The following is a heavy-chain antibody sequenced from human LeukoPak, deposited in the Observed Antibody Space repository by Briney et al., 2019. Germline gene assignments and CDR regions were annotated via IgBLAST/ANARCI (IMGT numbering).Heavy chain of an antibody. CDR3: AKDSSSWSGPFDY. J-gene: IGHJ4*02. D-gene: IGHD6-13*01. CDR1: GFTFDDYA. Sequence: GGSLRLSCAASGFTFDDYAMHWVRQAPGKGLEWVAFIRYDGSNKYYADSVKGRFTISRDNSKNTLYLQMNSLRAEDTAVYYCAKDSSSWSGPFDYWGQGTLVTVSS. V-gene: IGHV3-30*02. CDR2: IRYDGSNK.